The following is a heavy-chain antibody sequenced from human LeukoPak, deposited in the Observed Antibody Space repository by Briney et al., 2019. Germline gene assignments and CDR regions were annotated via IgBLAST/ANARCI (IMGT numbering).Heavy chain of an antibody. V-gene: IGHV3-21*01. D-gene: IGHD6-19*01. J-gene: IGHJ4*02. Sequence: GGSLRLSCAASGFTFSSYSMNWVRQAPGKGLEWVSSISSSSSYIYYADPVKGRFTISRDNAKNSLYLQMNSLRAEDTAVYYCARAVAGNYFDYWGQGTLVTVSS. CDR2: ISSSSSYI. CDR3: ARAVAGNYFDY. CDR1: GFTFSSYS.